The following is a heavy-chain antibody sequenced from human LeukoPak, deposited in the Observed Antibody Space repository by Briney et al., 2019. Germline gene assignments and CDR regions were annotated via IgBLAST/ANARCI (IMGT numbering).Heavy chain of an antibody. CDR3: VRHGLWSRWFGFDN. D-gene: IGHD6-13*01. J-gene: IGHJ4*02. CDR2: IYPSDSDT. Sequence: GQSLKISCKGPGYSFSSYWIAWVRQMPGKGLEWMGIIYPSDSDTRYSPSFEGQVTNSADRSITTSNLHWSSLKASDSAMYYCVRHGLWSRWFGFDNWGEGTLVSVSS. CDR1: GYSFSSYW. V-gene: IGHV5-51*01.